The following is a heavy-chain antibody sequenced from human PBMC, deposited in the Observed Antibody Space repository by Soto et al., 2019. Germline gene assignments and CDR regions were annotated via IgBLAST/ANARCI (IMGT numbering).Heavy chain of an antibody. CDR1: GFTFSNAW. CDR3: KSRLHALNLLRWTGLGD. D-gene: IGHD3-9*01. J-gene: IGHJ4*02. V-gene: IGHV3-15*01. CDR2: IKSKTDGGTT. Sequence: EVQLVESGGGLVNPGGSLRLPCAASGFTFSNAWMSWVRQAPGKGLEWVGGIKSKTDGGTTDYAAPVKGRFTISRDDSKNTLYLQMYSLKIEDTAVYYCKSRLHALNLLRWTGLGDWGQGTLVTVSS.